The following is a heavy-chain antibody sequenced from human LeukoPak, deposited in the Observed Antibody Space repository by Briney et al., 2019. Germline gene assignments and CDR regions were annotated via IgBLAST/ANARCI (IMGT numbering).Heavy chain of an antibody. CDR1: GGSISSYY. V-gene: IGHV4-59*01. CDR3: ARGGMVAIDY. Sequence: SETLSLTCTVSGGSISSYYWSWIRQPPGKGLEWIGYIYYSGSTNYNPSLKSRVTISVDTSKNQFSLKLSSVTAADTTVYYCARGGMVAIDYWGQGTLVTVSS. D-gene: IGHD5-12*01. CDR2: IYYSGST. J-gene: IGHJ4*02.